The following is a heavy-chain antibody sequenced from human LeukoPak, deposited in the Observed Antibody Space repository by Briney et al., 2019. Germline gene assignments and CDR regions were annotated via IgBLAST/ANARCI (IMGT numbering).Heavy chain of an antibody. CDR1: GFTFSSYA. CDR3: AKGDSYGPNWSDY. V-gene: IGHV3-23*01. Sequence: QPGGSLRLSCAASGFTFSSYAMSWVRQAPGKGLEGVSAISGSGGSTYYADSVKGRFTISRDNSKNTLYLQMTSLRAEDTAVYYGAKGDSYGPNWSDYWGQGTLVPVSS. D-gene: IGHD5-18*01. CDR2: ISGSGGST. J-gene: IGHJ5*01.